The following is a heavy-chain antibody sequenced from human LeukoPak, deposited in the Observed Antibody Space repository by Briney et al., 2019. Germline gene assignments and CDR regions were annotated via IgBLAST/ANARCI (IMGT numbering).Heavy chain of an antibody. D-gene: IGHD2-15*01. CDR1: GYTFTGYY. V-gene: IGHV1-2*02. J-gene: IGHJ5*02. CDR3: ARPLGYCSGGSCANWFDP. CDR2: INPNSGGT. Sequence: ASVKVSCKASGYTFTGYYLHWVRQAPGQGLEWMGGINPNSGGTDYAQEFRGRVTMTRDTSISTPNMAVSRLREDDTAVYYCARPLGYCSGGSCANWFDPWAQGTLVTVSS.